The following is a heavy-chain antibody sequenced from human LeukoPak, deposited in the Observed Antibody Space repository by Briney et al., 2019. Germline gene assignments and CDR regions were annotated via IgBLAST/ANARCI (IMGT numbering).Heavy chain of an antibody. CDR3: ARASSGIAARPVWFDP. J-gene: IGHJ5*02. Sequence: SETLSLTCTVSGYTISSGYSWGWIRQPPGKGLEWIASIYFGGSTYYNPSLKSRVTISVDTSKNQFSLKLSSVTAADTAVYYCARASSGIAARPVWFDPWGQGTLVTVSS. D-gene: IGHD6-6*01. CDR2: IYFGGST. V-gene: IGHV4-38-2*02. CDR1: GYTISSGYS.